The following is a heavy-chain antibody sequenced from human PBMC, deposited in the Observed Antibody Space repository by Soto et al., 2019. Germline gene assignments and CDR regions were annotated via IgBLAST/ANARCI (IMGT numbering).Heavy chain of an antibody. D-gene: IGHD6-19*01. V-gene: IGHV3-23*01. CDR3: AKVRSSGWSFDY. Sequence: SLRLSCAASGFAFSNYAMTWVRQAPGKGLEWVSAVSGSGATTYYADSVKGRLTISRDNSKNTLYLQMNSLRAEDTAVYYCAKVRSSGWSFDYWGQATLVTVSS. CDR1: GFAFSNYA. J-gene: IGHJ4*02. CDR2: VSGSGATT.